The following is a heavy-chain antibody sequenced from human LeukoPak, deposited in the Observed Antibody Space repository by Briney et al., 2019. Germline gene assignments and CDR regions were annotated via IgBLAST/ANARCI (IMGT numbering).Heavy chain of an antibody. CDR3: MTAAGYNFGQY. CDR1: GFTFSRFG. D-gene: IGHD5-18*01. Sequence: PGGFLRLSCVTSGFTFSRFGMTWVRQAPGKGLEWVSALYIGGNTYYADSVRGRFTISRDNSKNTLYLQMNSLRAEDTAIYYCMTAAGYNFGQYWGQGTLVTVSS. CDR2: LYIGGNT. J-gene: IGHJ4*02. V-gene: IGHV3-23*05.